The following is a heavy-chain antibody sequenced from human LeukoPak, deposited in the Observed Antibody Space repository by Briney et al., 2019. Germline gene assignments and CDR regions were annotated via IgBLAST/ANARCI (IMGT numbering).Heavy chain of an antibody. D-gene: IGHD3-22*01. CDR3: AKGGGYWRPRLWGYFDY. J-gene: IGHJ4*02. CDR2: ISGSGGST. CDR1: GFTFSSYA. V-gene: IGHV3-23*01. Sequence: PGGSLRLSCAASGFTFSSYAMSWVRQAPGKGLEWVSAISGSGGSTYFADSVKGRVTISRDNSKNTLYLQMNSLRAEDTAVYYCAKGGGYWRPRLWGYFDYWGQGTLVTVSS.